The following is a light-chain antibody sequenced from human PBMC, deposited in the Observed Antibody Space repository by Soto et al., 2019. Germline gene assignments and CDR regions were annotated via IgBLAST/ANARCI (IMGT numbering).Light chain of an antibody. CDR3: HLCGGSQP. CDR2: GAS. J-gene: IGKJ1*01. Sequence: EIVLTQSPGTLSLSPGERATLSCRASQSISSSNLVWYQQKPGQAPRLLIYGASSRATGIPDRFSGSGSGTVFTLTISSLEREDFALYSCHLCGGSQPFGQGTKFEIK. CDR1: QSISSSN. V-gene: IGKV3-20*01.